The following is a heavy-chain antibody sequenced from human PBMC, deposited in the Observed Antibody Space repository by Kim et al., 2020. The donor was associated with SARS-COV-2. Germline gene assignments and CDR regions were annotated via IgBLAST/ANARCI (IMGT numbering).Heavy chain of an antibody. J-gene: IGHJ5*02. Sequence: ASVKVSCKASGYTFTSYGISWVRQAPGQGLEWMGWISAYNGNTNYAQKLQGRVTMTTDTSTSTAYMELRSLRSDDTAVYYCARDHDSQQLPIVGFDPWGQGTLVTVSS. CDR3: ARDHDSQQLPIVGFDP. CDR2: ISAYNGNT. D-gene: IGHD6-13*01. V-gene: IGHV1-18*01. CDR1: GYTFTSYG.